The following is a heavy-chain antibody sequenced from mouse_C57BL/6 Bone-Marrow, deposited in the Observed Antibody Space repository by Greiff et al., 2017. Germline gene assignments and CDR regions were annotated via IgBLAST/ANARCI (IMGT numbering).Heavy chain of an antibody. Sequence: EVHLVESGGGLVKPGGSLKLSCAASGFTFSDYGMHWVRQAPEKGLEWVAYISSGSSTIYYADTVKGRFTISRDNAKNTLFLQITSLRSEDTAMYYCAREGYYVAYWGQGTLVTVSA. V-gene: IGHV5-17*01. D-gene: IGHD2-3*01. J-gene: IGHJ3*01. CDR2: ISSGSSTI. CDR1: GFTFSDYG. CDR3: AREGYYVAY.